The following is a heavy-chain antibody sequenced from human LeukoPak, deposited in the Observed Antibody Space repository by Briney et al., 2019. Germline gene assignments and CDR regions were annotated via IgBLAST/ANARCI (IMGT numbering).Heavy chain of an antibody. Sequence: ASVKVSCKASGGTFSSYAISWVRQAPGQGLEWMGRIIPILGIANYAQKFQGRVTITADKSTSTAYMELSSLKSEDTAVYYCARDRDGYTYTAFDIWGQGTMVTVSS. J-gene: IGHJ3*02. CDR3: ARDRDGYTYTAFDI. CDR2: IIPILGIA. CDR1: GGTFSSYA. V-gene: IGHV1-69*04. D-gene: IGHD5-24*01.